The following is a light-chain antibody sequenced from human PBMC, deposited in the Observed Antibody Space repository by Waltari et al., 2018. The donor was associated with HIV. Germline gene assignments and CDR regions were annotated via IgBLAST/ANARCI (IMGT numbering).Light chain of an antibody. Sequence: SYVLTQPPSVSVAPGQTARITCGGNNIERKSVNWYQQKPGQAPVLVVYDDSDRRSGIPERFSGSNSGNTATLTISRVEAGDEADYYCQVWDSSSAQLYVFGTGTKVTVL. CDR3: QVWDSSSAQLYV. CDR2: DDS. V-gene: IGLV3-21*02. CDR1: NIERKS. J-gene: IGLJ1*01.